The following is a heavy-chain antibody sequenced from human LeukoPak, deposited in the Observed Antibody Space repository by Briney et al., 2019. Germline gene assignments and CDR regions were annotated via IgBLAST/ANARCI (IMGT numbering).Heavy chain of an antibody. V-gene: IGHV4-39*01. CDR2: IYYSGST. CDR1: GGSISSSSYY. Sequence: PSETLSLTCTVSGGSISSSSYYWGWLRQPPGKGLEWIGSIYYSGSTYYNPSLKSRVTISVDTSKNQFSLKLSSVTAADTAVYYCARRGYSSSWFDYWGQGTLVTVSS. J-gene: IGHJ4*02. D-gene: IGHD6-13*01. CDR3: ARRGYSSSWFDY.